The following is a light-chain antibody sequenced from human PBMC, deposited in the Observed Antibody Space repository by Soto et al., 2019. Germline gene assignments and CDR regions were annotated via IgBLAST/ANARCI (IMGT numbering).Light chain of an antibody. CDR2: DTS. V-gene: IGKV3-15*01. CDR1: QGIGST. CDR3: QHYANWPLT. J-gene: IGKJ4*01. Sequence: EIVMTQSPATLSVSPGEGATPSCRASQGIGSTLAWYQQKPGQTPRLLIYDTSIRATGVPARFRGSASGTEFTLTITSLQSEDFAVYYCQHYANWPLTFGGGTRVESK.